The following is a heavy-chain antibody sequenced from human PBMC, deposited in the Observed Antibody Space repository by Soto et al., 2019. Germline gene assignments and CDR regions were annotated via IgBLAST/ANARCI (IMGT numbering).Heavy chain of an antibody. V-gene: IGHV1-18*01. Sequence: QVQLVQSGAEVKKPGASVKVSCKASGYTFTSYGISWVRQAPGQGLEWMGWISAYNGNTNYAQKLQGRVTMTTDTSTSTAYMELRSLRSDDTAVYYCARGLAPRGKYSSSSVWFDPWGQGTPVTVSS. CDR2: ISAYNGNT. CDR3: ARGLAPRGKYSSSSVWFDP. D-gene: IGHD6-6*01. CDR1: GYTFTSYG. J-gene: IGHJ5*02.